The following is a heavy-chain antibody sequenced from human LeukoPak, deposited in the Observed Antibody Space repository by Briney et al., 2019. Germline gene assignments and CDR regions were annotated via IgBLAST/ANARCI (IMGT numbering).Heavy chain of an antibody. CDR3: ARGYSYGMDV. CDR2: ISSSGSTI. J-gene: IGHJ6*02. V-gene: IGHV3-48*04. Sequence: QSGGSLRLSCAASGFTFSSYWMSWVRQAPGKGLEWVSYISSSGSTIYYADSVKGRFTISRDNAKKSLYLQLNSLRAEDTAVYYCARGYSYGMDVWGQGTTVTVSS. D-gene: IGHD6-13*01. CDR1: GFTFSSYW.